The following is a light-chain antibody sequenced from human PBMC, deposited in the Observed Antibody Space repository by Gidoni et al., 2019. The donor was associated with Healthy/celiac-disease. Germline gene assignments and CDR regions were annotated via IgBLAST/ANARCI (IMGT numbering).Light chain of an antibody. J-gene: IGKJ1*01. CDR2: GAS. CDR1: QSVSSSY. CDR3: QQYGSSRWT. V-gene: IGKV3-20*01. Sequence: EIVLTQSPGTLSLSPGERATLSCRASQSVSSSYLAWYQQKPGQAPRLLTYGASSRATGIPDRFSGSGSGTDFTLTISRLEPEDFAVYYWQQYGSSRWTFGQGTKVEIK.